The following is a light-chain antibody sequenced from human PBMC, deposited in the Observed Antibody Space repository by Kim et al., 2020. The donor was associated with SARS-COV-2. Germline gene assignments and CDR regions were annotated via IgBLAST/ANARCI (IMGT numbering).Light chain of an antibody. CDR1: SSNVGAYNY. J-gene: IGLJ2*01. CDR3: CSYAGGYSNVL. CDR2: DVN. V-gene: IGLV2-11*01. Sequence: QSVLTQPRSVSGSPGQSVTISCTGTSSNVGAYNYVSWYQQHPDKAPKLMIYDVNDRPSGVPDRFSGSKSGNTASLTISGLQAEDEADYYCCSYAGGYSNVLSGGGTQLPVL.